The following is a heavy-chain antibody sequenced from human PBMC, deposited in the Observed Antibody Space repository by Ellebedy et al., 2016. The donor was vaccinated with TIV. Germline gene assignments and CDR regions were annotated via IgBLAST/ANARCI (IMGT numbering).Heavy chain of an antibody. D-gene: IGHD3-9*01. V-gene: IGHV1-18*01. CDR1: GYTFTSYG. CDR3: ASSTVLRYFDWLAYGMDV. CDR2: ISAYNGNT. Sequence: ASVKVSCXASGYTFTSYGISWVRQAPGQGLEWMGWISAYNGNTNYAQKLQGRVTMTTDTSTSTAYMELRSLRSDDTAVYYCASSTVLRYFDWLAYGMDVWGQGTTVTVSS. J-gene: IGHJ6*02.